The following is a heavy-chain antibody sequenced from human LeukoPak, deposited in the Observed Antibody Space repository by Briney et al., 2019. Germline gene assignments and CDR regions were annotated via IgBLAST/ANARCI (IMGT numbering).Heavy chain of an antibody. Sequence: SVTLSLTCTVSTGSISSYYWSWIRQPAGQGLEWIGRIYTSGSTNYNPSLRSRVTMSVDTSKNQFSLKLSSVTAADTAVYYCARERVQMDRHQYYYYMDVWGKGTTVTVPS. J-gene: IGHJ6*03. CDR3: ARERVQMDRHQYYYYMDV. V-gene: IGHV4-4*07. CDR1: TGSISSYY. CDR2: IYTSGST. D-gene: IGHD5-24*01.